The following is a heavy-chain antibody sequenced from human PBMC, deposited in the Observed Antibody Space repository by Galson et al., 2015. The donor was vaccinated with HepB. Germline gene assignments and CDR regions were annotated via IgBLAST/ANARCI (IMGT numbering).Heavy chain of an antibody. V-gene: IGHV1-24*01. CDR3: ATRWINPFDY. D-gene: IGHD4-23*01. J-gene: IGHJ4*02. Sequence: SVKVSCKVSGYTLTELSMHWVRQAPGKGLECIGGFDPEDGETIYAQKFQGRVTMTEDTSTDTAYMELSSLRSEDTAVYYCATRWINPFDYWGQGTLVTVSS. CDR1: GYTLTELS. CDR2: FDPEDGET.